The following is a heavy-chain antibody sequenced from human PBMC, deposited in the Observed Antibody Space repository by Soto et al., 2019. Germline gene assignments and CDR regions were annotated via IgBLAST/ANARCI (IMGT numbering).Heavy chain of an antibody. D-gene: IGHD2-8*02. CDR2: INHSGST. V-gene: IGHV4-34*01. CDR1: EGSISGYY. CDR3: ARDKITGLSDY. J-gene: IGHJ4*02. Sequence: TSETLSLRCAVEEGSISGYYWTWIRQPPGTGLEWIGEINHSGSTNYNPSLKSRVTISVDTSKNQFSLKLTSVTAADTAVYYCARDKITGLSDYWGQGTLVTVSS.